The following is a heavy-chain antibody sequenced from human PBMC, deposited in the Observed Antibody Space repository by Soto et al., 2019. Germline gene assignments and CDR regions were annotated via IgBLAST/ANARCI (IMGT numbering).Heavy chain of an antibody. Sequence: QVQLQESGPGLVKPSQTLSLTCTVSGGSISSCDYYWNWIRQPPGKGLEWIGYIYYSGSTYYNPSLMRRPTVSVDTSKNQFSLKLSAVTAADTAVYYCARGARWFDPWGQGTLVTVSS. D-gene: IGHD5-12*01. J-gene: IGHJ5*02. V-gene: IGHV4-30-4*01. CDR3: ARGARWFDP. CDR2: IYYSGST. CDR1: GGSISSCDYY.